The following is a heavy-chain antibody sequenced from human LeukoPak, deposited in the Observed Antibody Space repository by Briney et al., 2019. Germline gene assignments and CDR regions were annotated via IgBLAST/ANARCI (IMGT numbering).Heavy chain of an antibody. Sequence: SETLSLTCTVSGGSISSYYWSWIRQPPGKGLDWIGYIYSSGSTNYNPSLKSRVTISVDTSKNQFSLKLSSVTAADTAVYYCARDRERYFDWLPTFDYYGMDVWGQGTTVTVSS. J-gene: IGHJ6*02. D-gene: IGHD3-9*01. CDR2: IYSSGST. V-gene: IGHV4-59*01. CDR1: GGSISSYY. CDR3: ARDRERYFDWLPTFDYYGMDV.